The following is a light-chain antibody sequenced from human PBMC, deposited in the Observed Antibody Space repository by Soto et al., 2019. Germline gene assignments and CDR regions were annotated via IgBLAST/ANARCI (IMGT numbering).Light chain of an antibody. V-gene: IGLV1-40*01. CDR3: QSYDSSLREV. Sequence: QSVLTQPPSVSGAPGQRVTISCTGSSSNIGAGYDVHWYQQLPGTAPKLLIYGNSNRPSWVPDRFSGSKSGTSASLAITGLQAEDEADYYCQSYDSSLREVFGTGTKVTVL. J-gene: IGLJ1*01. CDR1: SSNIGAGYD. CDR2: GNS.